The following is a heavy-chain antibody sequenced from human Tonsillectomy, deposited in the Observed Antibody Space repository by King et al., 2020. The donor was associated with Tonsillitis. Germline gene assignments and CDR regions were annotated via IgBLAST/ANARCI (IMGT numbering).Heavy chain of an antibody. J-gene: IGHJ6*02. CDR2: INHSGST. CDR1: GGSFSGYY. Sequence: VQLQQWSAGLLKPSETLSLTCAVYGGSFSGYYWSWIRQPPGKGLEWIGEINHSGSTNYNPSLKSRVTISVDTSKNQFSLKLSSVTAADTAVYYCASLRGGLYGMDVWGQGTTVTVSS. D-gene: IGHD3-16*01. CDR3: ASLRGGLYGMDV. V-gene: IGHV4-34*01.